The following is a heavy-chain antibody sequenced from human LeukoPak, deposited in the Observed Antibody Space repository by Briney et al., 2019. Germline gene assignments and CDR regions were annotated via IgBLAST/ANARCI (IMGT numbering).Heavy chain of an antibody. V-gene: IGHV4-39*07. D-gene: IGHD7-27*01. CDR1: GGSISSSDYY. Sequence: SETLSLTCTVSGGSISSSDYYWGWIRQPPGKGLEWIASIYYRGTTHYNPSHQSRVTMSVDTSKNQFSLKLSSVTAADTAVYYCARDGNWAVPFDYWGQGTLVTVSS. CDR2: IYYRGTT. J-gene: IGHJ4*02. CDR3: ARDGNWAVPFDY.